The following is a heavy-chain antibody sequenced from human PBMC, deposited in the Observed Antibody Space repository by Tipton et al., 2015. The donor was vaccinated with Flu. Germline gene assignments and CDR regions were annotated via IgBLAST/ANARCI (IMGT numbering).Heavy chain of an antibody. D-gene: IGHD6-19*01. V-gene: IGHV3-74*01. CDR2: FNSDGTIT. J-gene: IGHJ4*02. CDR3: AKDPEYSSGWWEY. CDR1: GISFSSYW. Sequence: GSLRLSCAASGISFSSYWMHWVRQAPGKGPVWVSRFNSDGTITNYADSVKGRFTISRDNAKNTLYLQMKSLRAEDTAFYYCAKDPEYSSGWWEYWGQGTLVTVSS.